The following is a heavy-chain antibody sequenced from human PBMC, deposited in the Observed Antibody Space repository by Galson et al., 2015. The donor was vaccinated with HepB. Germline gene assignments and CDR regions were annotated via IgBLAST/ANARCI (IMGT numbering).Heavy chain of an antibody. V-gene: IGHV3-15*01. Sequence: SLRLSCAASGFTFSNAWMSWVRQAPGKGLEWVGRIKSKTDGGTTDYAAPVKGRFTISRDDSKNTLYLQMNSLKTEDTAVYYCTTGGYSSGWYGNAFDIWGQGTMVTVSS. J-gene: IGHJ3*02. D-gene: IGHD6-19*01. CDR3: TTGGYSSGWYGNAFDI. CDR2: IKSKTDGGTT. CDR1: GFTFSNAW.